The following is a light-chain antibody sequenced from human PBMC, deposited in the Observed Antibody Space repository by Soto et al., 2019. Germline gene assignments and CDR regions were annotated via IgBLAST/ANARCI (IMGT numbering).Light chain of an antibody. Sequence: DVLMTQSPSSLSASVGDRITITCRASQNIGKYLNWYQQKVGEAPKAVIYGASSMHVRVTSRFSGTGSGTEFTLTISSLQPDDFGIYYGQQSYSFPRTFGGGTKVESK. V-gene: IGKV1-39*01. CDR2: GAS. CDR3: QQSYSFPRT. J-gene: IGKJ4*01. CDR1: QNIGKY.